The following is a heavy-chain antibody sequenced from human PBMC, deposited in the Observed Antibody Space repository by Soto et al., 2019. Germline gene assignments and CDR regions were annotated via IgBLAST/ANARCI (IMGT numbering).Heavy chain of an antibody. V-gene: IGHV1-46*01. D-gene: IGHD6-13*01. CDR2: FNPSDDTT. J-gene: IGHJ6*02. Sequence: QVQLVQSGAEVKKPGASVKVSCKASGYTFTTYYIHWVRQAPGQGLEWMGMFNPSDDTTAYAQRFKGSVTMTRDTSSSTAYMELSSLRSDETAVYYCAREPSYLAPAGSSYGLDVWGPGTAVTVSS. CDR3: AREPSYLAPAGSSYGLDV. CDR1: GYTFTTYY.